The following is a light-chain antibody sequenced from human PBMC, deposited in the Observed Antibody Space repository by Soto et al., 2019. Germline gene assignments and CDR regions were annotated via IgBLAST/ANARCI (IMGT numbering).Light chain of an antibody. V-gene: IGLV2-14*01. J-gene: IGLJ2*01. CDR2: DGS. CDR3: SSYTSSNVVI. CDR1: SSDVGGYNY. Sequence: QSVLTQPASVSGSPGQSITISCTGTSSDVGGYNYVSWYQQPPDKAPKLMIYDGSNRPSGVSNRFSGSKSGNTASLTISGLQAEDEADYYCSSYTSSNVVIFGGGTKLTVL.